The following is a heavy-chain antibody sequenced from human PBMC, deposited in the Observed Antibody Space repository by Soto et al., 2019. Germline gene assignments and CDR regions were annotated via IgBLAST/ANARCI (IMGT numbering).Heavy chain of an antibody. D-gene: IGHD6-25*01. CDR1: GDSISSSGYY. J-gene: IGHJ1*01. Sequence: QVQLQESGPGLVKPSQTLSLTCTVSGDSISSSGYYWNWIRQHPGKGLEWIGYIYYSGSTYYNPYLQSRVTISVDTSKNPFPLKLTSVTAADTAVFYCARTADSGAEFFQHWGQGTLVTVSS. CDR3: ARTADSGAEFFQH. V-gene: IGHV4-31*03. CDR2: IYYSGST.